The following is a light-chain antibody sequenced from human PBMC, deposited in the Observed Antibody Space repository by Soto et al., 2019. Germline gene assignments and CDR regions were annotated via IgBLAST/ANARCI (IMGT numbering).Light chain of an antibody. CDR1: SSDFGGYNY. V-gene: IGLV2-14*03. J-gene: IGLJ1*01. CDR2: HVS. CDR3: TSFTSDNLYV. Sequence: QSALAQPASVASSPGQSITISCPGTSSDFGGYNYVSWYQQYPGKVPKLLIYHVSNRPSGVSNRFSGSKSGNTASLTISGLQAEDEADYFCTSFTSDNLYVFGTGTKVTVL.